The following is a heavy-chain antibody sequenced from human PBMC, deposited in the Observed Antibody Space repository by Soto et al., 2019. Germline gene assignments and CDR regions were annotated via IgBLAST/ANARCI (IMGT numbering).Heavy chain of an antibody. CDR3: ARGADCSGGSCFWGYFDL. J-gene: IGHJ2*01. CDR1: GFTFSNYG. D-gene: IGHD2-15*01. V-gene: IGHV3-33*01. Sequence: QVQLVESGGGVVQPGRSLRLSCAASGFTFSNYGMHWVCQAPGKGLEWVAVIWHDGSNKNYADSVKGPFTISRDNSKNTLYLQMNSLRAEDTAVYYCARGADCSGGSCFWGYFDLWGRGTLVTVSS. CDR2: IWHDGSNK.